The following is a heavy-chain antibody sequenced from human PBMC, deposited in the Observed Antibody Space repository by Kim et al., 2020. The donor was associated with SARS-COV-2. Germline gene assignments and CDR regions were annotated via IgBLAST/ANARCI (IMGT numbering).Heavy chain of an antibody. Sequence: SETLSLTCAVYGGSFSGYYWSWIRQPPGKGLEWIGEINHSGSTNYNPSLKSRVTISVDTSKNQFSLKLSSVTAADTAVYYCARRAPDYYDILTGFSVGGMAVWGQGTTVTVSS. CDR1: GGSFSGYY. V-gene: IGHV4-34*01. CDR2: INHSGST. D-gene: IGHD3-9*01. CDR3: ARRAPDYYDILTGFSVGGMAV. J-gene: IGHJ6*02.